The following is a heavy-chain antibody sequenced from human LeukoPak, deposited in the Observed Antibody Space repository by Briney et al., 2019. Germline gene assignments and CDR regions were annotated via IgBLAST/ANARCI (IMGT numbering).Heavy chain of an antibody. CDR1: GGSISSYY. J-gene: IGHJ4*02. D-gene: IGHD6-19*01. CDR3: ARQSSGWYSGEAFDY. V-gene: IGHV4-59*08. CDR2: IYYSGST. Sequence: PSETLSLTCTVSGGSISSYYWSWIRQPPGKGLEWIGYIYYSGSTNYNPSLKSRVTISVDTSKNQFSPKLSSVTAADTAVYYCARQSSGWYSGEAFDYWGQGTLVTVSS.